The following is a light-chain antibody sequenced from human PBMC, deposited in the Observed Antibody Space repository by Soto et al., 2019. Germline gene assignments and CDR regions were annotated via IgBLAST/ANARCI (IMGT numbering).Light chain of an antibody. J-gene: IGKJ5*01. CDR2: GAS. Sequence: EIVLTQSPGSLSLSPRERATLSCRASQSVSSNHLAWYQQKPGQAPRLIIYGASTRATGIPARFSGSGSGTEFTLTISSLQSEDFAVYYCQQYNNWPPITFGQGTRLEIK. CDR3: QQYNNWPPIT. V-gene: IGKV3-15*01. CDR1: QSVSSN.